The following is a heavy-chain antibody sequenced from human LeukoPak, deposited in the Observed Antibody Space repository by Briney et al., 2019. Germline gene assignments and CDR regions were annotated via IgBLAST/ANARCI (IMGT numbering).Heavy chain of an antibody. D-gene: IGHD3-10*01. CDR3: ARDASVYYGSGSYFDY. CDR1: GYTFTGYY. CDR2: INPNSGGT. J-gene: IGHJ4*02. Sequence: ASVEVSCKASGYTFTGYYMHWVRQAPGQGLEWMGWINPNSGGTNYAQKFQGRVTMTRDTSISTAYMELSRLRSDDTAVYYCARDASVYYGSGSYFDYWGQGTLVTVSS. V-gene: IGHV1-2*02.